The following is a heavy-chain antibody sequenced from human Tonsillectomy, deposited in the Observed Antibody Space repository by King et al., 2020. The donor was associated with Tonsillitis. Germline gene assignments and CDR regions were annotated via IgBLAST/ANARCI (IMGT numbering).Heavy chain of an antibody. Sequence: VQLQESGPGLVKPSETLSLTCTVSGGSISTYYWNWIRQPAGKGLEWIGRIYTSGSTNYNPSLKGRVTMSVDTSKNQFSLNLTSVTAADTAVYYCARDYGDYNFENWGQGTLVTVSS. J-gene: IGHJ4*02. CDR1: GGSISTYY. V-gene: IGHV4-4*07. CDR3: ARDYGDYNFEN. D-gene: IGHD4-17*01. CDR2: IYTSGST.